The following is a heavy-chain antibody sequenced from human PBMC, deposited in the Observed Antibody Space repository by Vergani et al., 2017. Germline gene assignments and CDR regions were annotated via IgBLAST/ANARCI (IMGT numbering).Heavy chain of an antibody. D-gene: IGHD2-2*02. Sequence: QVQLVESGGGVVQPGTSLRLSCVVSGFALNRHAMYWVRQAPGKGLEWVVGISFDGTNEYYPDLVEGRFTISRDIAKNTLYLQVRSLRLEDTGVYHCVRGRGLCAGGRCYTEAWDYWGQGTPVTVSS. V-gene: IGHV3-30-3*01. CDR3: VRGRGLCAGGRCYTEAWDY. CDR1: GFALNRHA. J-gene: IGHJ4*02. CDR2: ISFDGTNE.